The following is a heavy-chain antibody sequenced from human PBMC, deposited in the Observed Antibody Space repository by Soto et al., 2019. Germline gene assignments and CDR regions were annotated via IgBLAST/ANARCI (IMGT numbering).Heavy chain of an antibody. J-gene: IGHJ6*04. CDR1: GGSFSDYY. CDR2: FSHSGST. V-gene: IGHV4-34*01. D-gene: IGHD3-3*01. CDR3: GRGALNKDFWSGLIYGGIDV. Sequence: PSETLSLTCAVYGGSFSDYYWNWIRQSPEKGLEWIGEFSHSGSTNYSPSLKSRVTISVDTSKNQISLKLTSVTAADTAVYYCGRGALNKDFWSGLIYGGIDVGGEGTTVTVYS.